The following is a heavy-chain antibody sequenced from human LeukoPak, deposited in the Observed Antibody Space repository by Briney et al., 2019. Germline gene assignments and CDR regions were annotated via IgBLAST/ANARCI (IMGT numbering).Heavy chain of an antibody. V-gene: IGHV4-59*08. CDR1: GGYISSYY. CDR2: IYYSGST. J-gene: IGHJ4*02. Sequence: SETLSLTCTVSGGYISSYYWSWIRQRPGKGLEWIGYIYYSGSTNYNPSLKSRVTISVDTSKNQFSLKLSSVTAADTAVYYCARHSISGSGWTPGDYWGQGTLVTVSS. D-gene: IGHD6-19*01. CDR3: ARHSISGSGWTPGDY.